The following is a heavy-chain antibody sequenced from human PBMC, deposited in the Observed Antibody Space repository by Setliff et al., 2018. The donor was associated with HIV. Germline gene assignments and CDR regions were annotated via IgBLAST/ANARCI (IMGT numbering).Heavy chain of an antibody. J-gene: IGHJ5*02. CDR3: ARSTVGAGASFP. V-gene: IGHV4-59*11. CDR1: GDSINTHY. Sequence: LSLTCTVSGDSINTHYWSWIRQPPGKGLEWIGCISHSGNTNFNPSLNSRVTISLDTSKNQFSLRLTSLTAADTAIYYCARSTVGAGASFPWGRGILVTV. D-gene: IGHD1-26*01. CDR2: ISHSGNT.